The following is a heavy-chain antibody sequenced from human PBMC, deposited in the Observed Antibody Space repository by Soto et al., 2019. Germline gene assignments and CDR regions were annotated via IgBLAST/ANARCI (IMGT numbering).Heavy chain of an antibody. D-gene: IGHD6-13*01. CDR1: GGSISSYY. V-gene: IGHV4-4*07. Sequence: SETLSLTCTVSGGSISSYYWSWVRQPAGKGLEWIGRIYTSGSTNYNPSLKSRVTMSVDTSKNQFSLKLSSVTAADTAVYYCARDAPYSSSWEYYYYYYGMDVWGQGTTVTVSS. CDR3: ARDAPYSSSWEYYYYYYGMDV. CDR2: IYTSGST. J-gene: IGHJ6*02.